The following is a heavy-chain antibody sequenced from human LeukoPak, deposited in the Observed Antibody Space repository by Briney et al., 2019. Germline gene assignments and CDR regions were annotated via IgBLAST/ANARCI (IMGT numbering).Heavy chain of an antibody. J-gene: IGHJ6*03. CDR1: GGSFSGYY. V-gene: IGHV4-34*01. CDR2: ITHSGST. D-gene: IGHD4-17*01. Sequence: PSETLSLTCDVYGGSFSGYYWSWIRQHPGKGQEWFGEITHSGSTNYNPSLKSRVTISVDTSKNQFSLKLSSVTAADTAVYYCARGYGAARKYYYYYYYMDVWGKGTTVTVSS. CDR3: ARGYGAARKYYYYYYYMDV.